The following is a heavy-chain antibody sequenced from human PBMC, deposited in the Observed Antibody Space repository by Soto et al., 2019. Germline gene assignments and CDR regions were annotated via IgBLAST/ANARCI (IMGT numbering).Heavy chain of an antibody. Sequence: GGSLRLSCAASGFTFSDYYMSWIRQAPGKGLEWVSYISSSSSYTNYADSVKGRFTISRDNAKNSLYLQMNSLRAEDTAVYYCARDLVGTITIFGTSYAMDFCGHGTTVTVS. CDR2: ISSSSSYT. CDR3: ARDLVGTITIFGTSYAMDF. J-gene: IGHJ6*02. CDR1: GFTFSDYY. V-gene: IGHV3-11*06. D-gene: IGHD3-3*01.